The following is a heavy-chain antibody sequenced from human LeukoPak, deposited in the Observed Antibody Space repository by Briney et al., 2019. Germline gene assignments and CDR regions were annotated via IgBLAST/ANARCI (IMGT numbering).Heavy chain of an antibody. CDR3: ARGQEFDDGVFDS. Sequence: PGGSLRLSCAASGFSFSSFAMTWVRQAPGKGLEWVSTIRSNGATEYNADSVKGRFTISRDNSKNTVYLQMNSLRVEDTAIYYCARGQEFDDGVFDSWGQGTLVTVSS. V-gene: IGHV3-23*01. CDR2: IRSNGATE. J-gene: IGHJ4*02. D-gene: IGHD1-1*01. CDR1: GFSFSSFA.